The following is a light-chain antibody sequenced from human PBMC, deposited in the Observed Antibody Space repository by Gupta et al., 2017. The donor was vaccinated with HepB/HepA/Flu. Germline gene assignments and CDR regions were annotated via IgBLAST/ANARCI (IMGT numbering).Light chain of an antibody. V-gene: IGKV1-5*03. J-gene: IGKJ2*01. CDR1: QNVGRR. Sequence: QMTQSPSTLSASLGDRVTITCRASQNVGRRLAWYHQKPGKAPKLLIYETSNLASGVPSRFSGSKSGTEFTLTISGLQPDDFATYYCQQYNSYFPYTFGQETKPEIK. CDR2: ETS. CDR3: QQYNSYFPYT.